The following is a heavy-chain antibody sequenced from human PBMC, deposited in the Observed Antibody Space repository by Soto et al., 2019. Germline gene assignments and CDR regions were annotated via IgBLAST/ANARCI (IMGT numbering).Heavy chain of an antibody. Sequence: QVQLVESGGGVVQPGRSLRLSCAASGFTFSSYGMHWVRQAPGKGLEWVAVILSDGNNKFYADSVKGRFTISRDNSKNPLYLQMDSLRVADTAVYYCAKGRGNYWAIDSWGQGTLVTVSS. V-gene: IGHV3-30*18. D-gene: IGHD1-7*01. CDR1: GFTFSSYG. CDR2: ILSDGNNK. J-gene: IGHJ4*02. CDR3: AKGRGNYWAIDS.